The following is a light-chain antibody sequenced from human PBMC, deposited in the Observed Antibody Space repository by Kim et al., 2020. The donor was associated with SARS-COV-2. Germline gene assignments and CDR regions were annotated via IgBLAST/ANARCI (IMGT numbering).Light chain of an antibody. CDR1: RSISSY. V-gene: IGKV1-39*01. CDR2: AAS. CDR3: QQSYSTPPWT. J-gene: IGKJ2*02. Sequence: DIQMTQSPSSLSASVGDRVTITCRASRSISSYLNWYQQKPGKAPKLLIYAASSLQSGVPSRFSGSGSGTDFTLTISSLQPEDFATYYCQQSYSTPPWTFGQGTKLEI.